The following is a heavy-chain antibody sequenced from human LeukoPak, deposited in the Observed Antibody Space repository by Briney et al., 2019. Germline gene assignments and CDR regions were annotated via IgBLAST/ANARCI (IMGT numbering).Heavy chain of an antibody. CDR3: ARDQSSRWSDYYYMDV. D-gene: IGHD6-13*01. J-gene: IGHJ6*03. V-gene: IGHV7-4-1*02. Sequence: ASVKVSCKASGYTFTSYGISWVRQAPGQGLEWMGWINTNTGNPTYAQGFTGRFVFSLGTSVSTAYLQISSLKAEDTAVYYCARDQSSRWSDYYYMDVWGKGTTVTVSS. CDR1: GYTFTSYG. CDR2: INTNTGNP.